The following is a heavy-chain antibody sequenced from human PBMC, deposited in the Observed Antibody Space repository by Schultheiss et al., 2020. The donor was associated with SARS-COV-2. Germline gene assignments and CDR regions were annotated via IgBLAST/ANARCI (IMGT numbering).Heavy chain of an antibody. D-gene: IGHD3-3*01. Sequence: ASVKVSCKASGGTFSNFAISWVRQAPGQGLEWMGWINPNSGNTGYAQKFQGRVTMTRDTSISTAYMELSRLRSDDTAVYYCAVTHPFTIFGVVIRGAWFDPWGQGTLVTVSS. J-gene: IGHJ5*02. CDR3: AVTHPFTIFGVVIRGAWFDP. V-gene: IGHV1-2*02. CDR2: INPNSGNT. CDR1: GGTFSNFA.